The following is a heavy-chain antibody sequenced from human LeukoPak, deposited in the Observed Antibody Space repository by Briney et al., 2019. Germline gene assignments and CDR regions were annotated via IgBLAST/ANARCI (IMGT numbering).Heavy chain of an antibody. J-gene: IGHJ4*02. Sequence: PGGSLRLSCTASGLTFTVYDINWVRQAPGKGLEWVSFISSSGSAIYYADSVKGRFTISRDNAKNSLHLQMNSLRAEDTAVYYCARDGGTATTGLTLWGQGTLVTVSS. CDR3: ARDGGTATTGLTL. CDR2: ISSSGSAI. D-gene: IGHD5-12*01. CDR1: GLTFTVYD. V-gene: IGHV3-48*03.